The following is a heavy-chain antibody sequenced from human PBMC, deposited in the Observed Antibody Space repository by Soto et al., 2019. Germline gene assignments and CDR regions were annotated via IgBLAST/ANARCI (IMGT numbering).Heavy chain of an antibody. J-gene: IGHJ4*02. CDR3: ARDAKILEWLLNVDY. V-gene: IGHV1-18*01. CDR1: GYTFTSYG. CDR2: ISAYNGNT. D-gene: IGHD3-3*01. Sequence: ASVKVSCKASGYTFTSYGISWVRQAPGQGLEWMGWISAYNGNTNYAQKLQGRVTMTTDTSTSTASMELRSLRSDDTAVYYCARDAKILEWLLNVDYWGQGTLVTVSS.